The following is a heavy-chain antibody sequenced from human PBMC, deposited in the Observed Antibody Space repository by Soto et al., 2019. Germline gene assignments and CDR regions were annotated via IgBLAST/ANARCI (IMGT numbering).Heavy chain of an antibody. J-gene: IGHJ6*02. CDR1: GFTFSSYG. CDR3: AKDQGWYQLLDSHLKKDYYYYGMDV. Sequence: QVQLVESGGGVVQPGRSLRLSCAASGFTFSSYGMHWVRQAPGKGLEWVAVISYDGSNKYYADSVKGRFTISRDNYKNTLYLQMNSLRAEDTAVYYCAKDQGWYQLLDSHLKKDYYYYGMDVWGQGTTVTVSS. D-gene: IGHD2-2*01. V-gene: IGHV3-30*18. CDR2: ISYDGSNK.